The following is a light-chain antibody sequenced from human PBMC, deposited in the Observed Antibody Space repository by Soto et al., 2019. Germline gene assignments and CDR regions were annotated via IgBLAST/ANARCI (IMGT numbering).Light chain of an antibody. Sequence: QSVLTQPPSVSGAPGQRVTISCTGSSSNIGAGYDVHWYQQLPGTAPKLLIYGNNNRPSGVPDRFSGSKSGTSASLAITGLQAEDDADYYCQSYDSSLSISVFGGGTQLTVL. J-gene: IGLJ2*01. V-gene: IGLV1-40*01. CDR3: QSYDSSLSISV. CDR2: GNN. CDR1: SSNIGAGYD.